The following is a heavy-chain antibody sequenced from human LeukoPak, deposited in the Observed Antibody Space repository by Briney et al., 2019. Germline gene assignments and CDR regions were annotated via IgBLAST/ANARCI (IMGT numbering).Heavy chain of an antibody. D-gene: IGHD3-9*01. CDR2: IRQDGNEK. V-gene: IGHV3-7*03. Sequence: GGSLRLSCTASGFTFGDYAMSWVRQAPGKGLEWVANIRQDGNEKYYVGSVRGRFTISRDNAKNSLYLQMNSLRAEDTAVYYCARHYDILTGTFPYYWGQGTLVTVSS. CDR1: GFTFGDYA. J-gene: IGHJ4*02. CDR3: ARHYDILTGTFPYY.